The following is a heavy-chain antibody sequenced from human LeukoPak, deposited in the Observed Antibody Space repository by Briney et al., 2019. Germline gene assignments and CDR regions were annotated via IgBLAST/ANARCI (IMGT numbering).Heavy chain of an antibody. CDR2: TYYRSILYN. CDR3: VRHVNIGFDH. D-gene: IGHD2/OR15-2a*01. J-gene: IGHJ4*02. CDR1: GDTLSNNSAA. V-gene: IGHV6-1*01. Sequence: SQTLSLTCALSGDTLSNNSAAWNWLRQSPSRGLEWLGRTYYRSILYNDYAVSVKSRITINPDTSKKQFSLQLNSVTPEDTAVYYCVRHVNIGFDHWGQGTLVTVSS.